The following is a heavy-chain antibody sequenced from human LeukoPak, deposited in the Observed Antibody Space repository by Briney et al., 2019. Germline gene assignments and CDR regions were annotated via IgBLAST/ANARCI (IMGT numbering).Heavy chain of an antibody. V-gene: IGHV3-23*01. CDR2: ISGSGGST. Sequence: PGGSLRLSCAASGFTFSSYAMSWVRQAPGKGLEWVSAISGSGGSTYYADSVKGRFTISRDNSKNTLYLQMNSLRAEDTAVYYCAKKAYCSSGSCYGGSDYWGQGTLVTVSS. CDR3: AKKAYCSSGSCYGGSDY. D-gene: IGHD2-15*01. CDR1: GFTFSSYA. J-gene: IGHJ4*02.